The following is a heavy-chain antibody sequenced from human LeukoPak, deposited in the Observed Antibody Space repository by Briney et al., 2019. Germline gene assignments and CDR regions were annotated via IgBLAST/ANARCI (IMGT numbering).Heavy chain of an antibody. D-gene: IGHD3-10*01. J-gene: IGHJ4*02. CDR2: IKSKTDGGTT. Sequence: GGSLRLSCAASGFTFSNAWMGWVRQAPGKGLEWVGRIKSKTDGGTTDYAAPVKGRFTISRDDSKNTLYLQMNSLKTEDTAVYYCTTGPLWFGELLHYWGQGTLVTVSS. CDR1: GFTFSNAW. CDR3: TTGPLWFGELLHY. V-gene: IGHV3-15*01.